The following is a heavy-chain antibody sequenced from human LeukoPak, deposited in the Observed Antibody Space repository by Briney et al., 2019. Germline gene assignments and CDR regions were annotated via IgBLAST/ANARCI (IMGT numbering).Heavy chain of an antibody. J-gene: IGHJ4*02. CDR2: ISTYNGNT. CDR1: GYTFVTYG. V-gene: IGHV1-18*01. CDR3: ARASFDH. Sequence: GASVKVSCKASGYTFVTYGINWVRQAPGQGPEWIGWISTYNGNTKYALKFQDRVTLTRDTSTTTAYMELKSPTSDDRAVYYCARASFDHWGQGTLVIVSS.